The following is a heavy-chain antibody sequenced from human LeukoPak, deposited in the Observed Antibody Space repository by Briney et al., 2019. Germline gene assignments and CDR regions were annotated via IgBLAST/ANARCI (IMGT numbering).Heavy chain of an antibody. CDR2: ISSIRNYT. D-gene: IGHD5-12*01. Sequence: GGSLRLSCAASGFTFSSYSMKWVRQAPAKGVQGVASISSIRNYTYYADSEKGRFTLSRDNATNSLYLQMYRLRAEDTAVYHCARDRPEISGYDLWDWGQGTPVTVSS. V-gene: IGHV3-21*01. CDR3: ARDRPEISGYDLWD. CDR1: GFTFSSYS. J-gene: IGHJ4*02.